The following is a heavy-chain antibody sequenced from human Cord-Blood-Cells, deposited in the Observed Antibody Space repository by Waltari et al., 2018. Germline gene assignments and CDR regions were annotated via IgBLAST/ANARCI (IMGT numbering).Heavy chain of an antibody. CDR3: SGELLNWFDP. CDR1: GFTFSSYA. V-gene: IGHV3-30-3*01. J-gene: IGHJ5*02. D-gene: IGHD1-26*01. Sequence: QVQLVESGGGVVQPGRSLRLSCAASGFTFSSYAMHWVRQAPGKGLAWLAVIAYDGSNKYCADSVKVRFTISRDNSKNTLYLQMNSLRAEDTAVYYCSGELLNWFDPWGQGTLVTVSS. CDR2: IAYDGSNK.